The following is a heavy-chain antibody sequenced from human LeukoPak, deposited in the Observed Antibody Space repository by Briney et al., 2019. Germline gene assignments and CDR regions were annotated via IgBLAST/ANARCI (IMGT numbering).Heavy chain of an antibody. CDR1: GAPISSYF. CDR2: IYHSESA. V-gene: IGHV4-59*01. J-gene: IGHJ5*02. CDR3: ARGWPVAGTGNWFDP. D-gene: IGHD6-19*01. Sequence: PSETLSLTCTVSGAPISSYFWSWIRQPPGKGLEWIGYIYHSESANYNPSLKSRVTISVDTSKNQFSLKLSSVTAADTAVYYCARGWPVAGTGNWFDPWGQGTLVTVSS.